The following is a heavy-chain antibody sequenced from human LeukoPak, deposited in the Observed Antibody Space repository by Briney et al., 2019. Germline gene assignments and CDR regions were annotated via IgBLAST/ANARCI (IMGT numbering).Heavy chain of an antibody. CDR1: GGTFTVNA. D-gene: IGHD6-13*01. CDR2: IVPIVGLA. Sequence: SVKLSCTASGGTFTVNAISWVRQAPGQGLEWMGRIVPIVGLANYEQKFQGRVTITADKSTSTAYMDLRSLRYEDTAVYYCARSVAAAGRTGSFDPWGQGTLVTVSS. J-gene: IGHJ5*02. V-gene: IGHV1-69*04. CDR3: ARSVAAAGRTGSFDP.